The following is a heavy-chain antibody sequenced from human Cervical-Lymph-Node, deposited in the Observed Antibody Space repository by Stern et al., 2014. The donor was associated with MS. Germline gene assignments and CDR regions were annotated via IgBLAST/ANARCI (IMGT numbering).Heavy chain of an antibody. CDR3: VRDQGGIADS. CDR2: IIPMFGTT. V-gene: IGHV1-69*01. J-gene: IGHJ5*01. CDR1: GGSFSSID. D-gene: IGHD6-13*01. Sequence: QVQLVQSGDEVKKPGSSMKVSCKASGGSFSSIDISWVRQAPGQGLEWLGGIIPMFGTTNYEQKVQGRVTIVADESTNTVNMELRSLRSEDTAVYYCVRDQGGIADSWGQGTLVTVSS.